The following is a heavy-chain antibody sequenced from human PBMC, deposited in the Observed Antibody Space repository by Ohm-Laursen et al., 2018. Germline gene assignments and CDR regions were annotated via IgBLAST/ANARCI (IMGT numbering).Heavy chain of an antibody. CDR1: GFIFSNYY. D-gene: IGHD3-22*01. V-gene: IGHV3-33*08. CDR2: IWYDGSNK. CDR3: AKAPTNYYDRLPPDY. Sequence: LSLTCAASGFIFSNYYISWVRQAPGKGLEWVAVIWYDGSNKYYADSVKGRFTISRDNSKNTLYLQMNSLRAEDTAVYYCAKAPTNYYDRLPPDYWGQGTLVTVSS. J-gene: IGHJ4*02.